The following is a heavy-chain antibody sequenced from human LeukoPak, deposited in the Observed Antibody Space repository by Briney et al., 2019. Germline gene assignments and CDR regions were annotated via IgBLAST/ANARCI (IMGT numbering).Heavy chain of an antibody. Sequence: GGSLRLSCAASGFTFSTYWMSWVRQAPGKGLEWVANIKQDGSEKYYVDSVKGRFTISRDNAKNSLYLQMNSLRAEDTAVYYCARDRIYYDSSGYARFDYWGQGTLVTVSS. J-gene: IGHJ4*02. D-gene: IGHD3-22*01. CDR1: GFTFSTYW. CDR3: ARDRIYYDSSGYARFDY. V-gene: IGHV3-7*03. CDR2: IKQDGSEK.